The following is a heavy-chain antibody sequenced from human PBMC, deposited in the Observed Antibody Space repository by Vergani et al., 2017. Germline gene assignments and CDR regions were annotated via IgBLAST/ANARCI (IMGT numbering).Heavy chain of an antibody. J-gene: IGHJ3*01. V-gene: IGHV4-59*05. CDR1: GFNVGHYW. CDR2: ISSSGSP. CDR3: ARPVGPSAIADGYHV. D-gene: IGHD3-10*01. Sequence: VQLVESGGDFVQPGGSLTLSCAASGFNVGHYWMSWVRQAPGKGLEWIGSISSSGSPYYNPTLKSRLAFSVDTSKNLFSLRLKSVTATDTGMYYCARPVGPSAIADGYHVWGQGTMVTVS.